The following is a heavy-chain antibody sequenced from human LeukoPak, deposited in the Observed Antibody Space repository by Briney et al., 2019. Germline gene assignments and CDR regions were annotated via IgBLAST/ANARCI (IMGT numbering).Heavy chain of an antibody. CDR2: ISWNSGSI. J-gene: IGHJ3*02. V-gene: IGHV3-9*01. CDR1: GFTFDDYA. D-gene: IGHD2-2*01. Sequence: GRSLRLSCAASGFTFDDYAMHWVRQAPGKGLEWVSGISWNSGSIGYADSVKGRFTISRDNAKNSLYLQMNSLRAEDTAVYYCARGGYCSSTSCANDAFDIWGQGTMVTVSS. CDR3: ARGGYCSSTSCANDAFDI.